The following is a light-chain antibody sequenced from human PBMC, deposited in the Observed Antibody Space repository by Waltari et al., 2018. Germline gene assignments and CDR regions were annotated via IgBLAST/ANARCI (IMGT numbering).Light chain of an antibody. CDR3: QQYYIIPYT. J-gene: IGKJ2*01. CDR1: QSVLYNSNNTNY. CDR2: WAS. V-gene: IGKV4-1*01. Sequence: DIVLTQSPDSLAVSLGERATLHCKSSQSVLYNSNNTNYLAWYQQKPGQPPKLHIYWASTRESGVPDRFRGGGAGTDFTLTTSGLQAEDVAVYYCQQYYIIPYTFGQGTKLEIK.